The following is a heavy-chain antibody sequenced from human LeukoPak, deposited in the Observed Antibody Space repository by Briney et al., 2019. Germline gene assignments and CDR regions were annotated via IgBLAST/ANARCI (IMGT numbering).Heavy chain of an antibody. D-gene: IGHD2-15*01. CDR3: AKGPYCSGGSCDPYNWFDP. V-gene: IGHV3-23*01. CDR1: GFTFSSYA. J-gene: IGHJ5*02. CDR2: ISGSGGST. Sequence: GGSLRLSRAASGFTFSSYAMSWVRQAPGKGLEWVSAISGSGGSTYYADSVKGRFTISRDNSKNTLYLQMNSLRAEDTAVYYCAKGPYCSGGSCDPYNWFDPWGQGTLVTASS.